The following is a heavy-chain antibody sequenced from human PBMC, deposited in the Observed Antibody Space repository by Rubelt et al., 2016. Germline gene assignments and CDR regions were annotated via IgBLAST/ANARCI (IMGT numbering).Heavy chain of an antibody. D-gene: IGHD2-15*01. Sequence: QVQLQESGTGLVKTSETLYLTCTVSGAYISTHYWAWIRQHPGKGMDYIGNIYNAGSTNYNASLMNQVTISVETYNNELSLQRNSVAPEDTALYSWSRTPGLYDAFDICGQGTMVTVSS. CDR1: GAYISTHY. J-gene: IGHJ3*02. CDR3: SRTPGLYDAFDI. V-gene: IGHV4-4*09. CDR2: IYNAGST.